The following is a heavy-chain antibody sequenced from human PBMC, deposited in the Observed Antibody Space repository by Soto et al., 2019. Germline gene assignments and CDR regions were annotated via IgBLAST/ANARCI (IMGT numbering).Heavy chain of an antibody. J-gene: IGHJ4*02. V-gene: IGHV3-30-3*01. CDR3: ARDPSYSSSWSPSFDY. CDR2: ISYDGSNK. D-gene: IGHD6-13*01. Sequence: QVQLVESGGGVVQPGRSLRLSCAASGFTFSSYAMHWVRQAPGKGLEWVAVISYDGSNKYYADSVKGRFTISRDNSKNTLYLQMNSLRAEDTAVYYCARDPSYSSSWSPSFDYWGQGTLVTVSS. CDR1: GFTFSSYA.